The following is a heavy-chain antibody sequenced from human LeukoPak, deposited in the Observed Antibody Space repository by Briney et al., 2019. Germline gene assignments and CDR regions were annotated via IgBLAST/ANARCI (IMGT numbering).Heavy chain of an antibody. D-gene: IGHD3-22*01. V-gene: IGHV3-33*06. CDR3: AKLTYYYDSSGYTESDY. CDR2: IWYDGSNK. J-gene: IGHJ4*02. CDR1: GFTFSSYG. Sequence: PGGSLRLSCAASGFTFSSYGMHWVRQAPGKGLEWVAVIWYDGSNKYYADSVKGRFTISRGNSKNTLYLQMNSLRAEDTAVYYCAKLTYYYDSSGYTESDYWGQGTLVTVSS.